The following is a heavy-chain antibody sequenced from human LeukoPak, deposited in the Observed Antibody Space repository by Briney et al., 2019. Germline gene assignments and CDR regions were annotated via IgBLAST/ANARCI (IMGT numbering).Heavy chain of an antibody. D-gene: IGHD5-18*01. CDR2: FDPEDGET. Sequence: ASVKVSCKVSGYTLTEISMHWVRQAPGKGLEWMGGFDPEDGETTYAQKFQDRVTMTEDTSTDTAYMELSSLRSEDTAVFYCASKINRYSYGYALDYWGQGTLVTVSS. J-gene: IGHJ4*02. V-gene: IGHV1-24*01. CDR1: GYTLTEIS. CDR3: ASKINRYSYGYALDY.